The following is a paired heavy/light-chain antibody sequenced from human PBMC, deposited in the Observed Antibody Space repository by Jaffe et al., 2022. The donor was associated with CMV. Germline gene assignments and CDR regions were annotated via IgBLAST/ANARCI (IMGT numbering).Heavy chain of an antibody. CDR3: ARAHYYGSGSYYTKPPYYFDY. Sequence: EVQLVESGGGLIQPGGSLRLSCAASGFTVSSNYMSWVRQAPGKGLEWVSVIYSGGSTYYADSVKGRFTISRDNSKNTLYLQMNSLRAEDTAVYYCARAHYYGSGSYYTKPPYYFDYWGQGTLVTVSS. CDR2: IYSGGST. V-gene: IGHV3-53*01. D-gene: IGHD3-10*01. CDR1: GFTVSSNY. J-gene: IGHJ4*02.
Light chain of an antibody. CDR3: QQSYSKET. CDR2: AAS. V-gene: IGKV1-39*01. CDR1: QSISSY. Sequence: DIQMTQSPSSLSASVGDRVTITCRASQSISSYLNWYQQKPGKAPKLLIYAASSLQSGVPSRFSGSGSGTDFTLTISSLQPEDFATYYCQQSYSKETFGQGTKVEIK. J-gene: IGKJ1*01.